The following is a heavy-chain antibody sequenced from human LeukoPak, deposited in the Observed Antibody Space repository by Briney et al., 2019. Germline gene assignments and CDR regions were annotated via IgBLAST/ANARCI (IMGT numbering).Heavy chain of an antibody. J-gene: IGHJ4*02. CDR1: GFTFSSYW. D-gene: IGHD6-13*01. CDR2: IKQDGSEK. CDR3: ATMGRVAAGRDFDY. V-gene: IGHV3-7*03. Sequence: PGGSLRLSCAASGFTFSSYWMSWVRQAPGKGLEWVANIKQDGSEKYYVDSVKGRFTISRDNAKNSLYLQMNSLRAEDTAVYYCATMGRVAAGRDFDYWGQGTLVTVSS.